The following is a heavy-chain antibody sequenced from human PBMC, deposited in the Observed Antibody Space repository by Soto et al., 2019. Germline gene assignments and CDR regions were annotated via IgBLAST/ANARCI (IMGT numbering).Heavy chain of an antibody. Sequence: QLQLQESGPGLVKPSETLSLTCTVSGGSISSSSYYWGWIRQPPGKGLEWIGSIYYSGSTYYNPSLKSRVTISVDTSKNQFSLKLSSVTAADTAVYYCARRDCSGGSCYLYYFDYWGQGTLVTVSS. D-gene: IGHD2-15*01. J-gene: IGHJ4*02. CDR1: GGSISSSSYY. CDR2: IYYSGST. CDR3: ARRDCSGGSCYLYYFDY. V-gene: IGHV4-39*01.